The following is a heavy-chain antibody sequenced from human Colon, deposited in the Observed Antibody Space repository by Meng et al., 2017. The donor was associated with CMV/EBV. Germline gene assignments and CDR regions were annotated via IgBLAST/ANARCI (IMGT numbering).Heavy chain of an antibody. V-gene: IGHV3-30*02. CDR1: GFTFVTYG. Sequence: GESLKISCAASGFTFVTYGMHWVRPAPGKGLEWVAFIEHGGSDEYYAGSVKGRFTISRDNSKNTLYLQMNSLRGEDTAMYYCVKDQFPVGGNYYYGMDVWGQGTTVTVSS. J-gene: IGHJ6*02. D-gene: IGHD2-21*01. CDR2: IEHGGSDE. CDR3: VKDQFPVGGNYYYGMDV.